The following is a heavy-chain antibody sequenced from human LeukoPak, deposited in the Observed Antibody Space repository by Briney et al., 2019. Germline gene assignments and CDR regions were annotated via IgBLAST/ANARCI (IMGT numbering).Heavy chain of an antibody. CDR3: ARSGCSAGTCYSQTVKFDY. J-gene: IGHJ4*02. D-gene: IGHD2-15*01. V-gene: IGHV1-18*01. Sequence: GASGKASCKASGDSFTKFGITWVRQAPGKGLEWMGSIRAYKGNTDYAQNFQCRVTVTAETSTSTAYKELRGLRSDDTAVYYCARSGCSAGTCYSQTVKFDYWGQGTLVTVSS. CDR1: GDSFTKFG. CDR2: IRAYKGNT.